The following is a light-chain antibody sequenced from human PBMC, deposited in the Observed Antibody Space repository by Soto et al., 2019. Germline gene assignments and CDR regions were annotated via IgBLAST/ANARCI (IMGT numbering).Light chain of an antibody. CDR3: QQYGGSLYI. CDR2: GTS. V-gene: IGKV3-20*01. Sequence: DTVLTQSPGTLSLSPGERATLSCRTSQTINNMYLAWYQQKPGLAPRLLIYGTSNRATGIPDRFSGSGSGTDFTLTISRLEPDDSAMYYCQQYGGSLYIFGQGTKLEI. J-gene: IGKJ2*01. CDR1: QTINNMY.